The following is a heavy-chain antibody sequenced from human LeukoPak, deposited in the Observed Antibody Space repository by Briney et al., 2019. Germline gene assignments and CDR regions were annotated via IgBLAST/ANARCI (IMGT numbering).Heavy chain of an antibody. CDR2: ISWNSGSI. CDR3: AKDIGRFPHALDI. V-gene: IGHV3-9*01. CDR1: GFTFDDYA. J-gene: IGHJ3*02. Sequence: GGSLRLSCAASGFTFDDYAMHWVRQAPGKGLEWVSGISWNSGSIGYADSVKGRFTISRDNAKNSLYLQMNSLRAEDTALYYCAKDIGRFPHALDIWGQGTMVTFPS. D-gene: IGHD2-21*01.